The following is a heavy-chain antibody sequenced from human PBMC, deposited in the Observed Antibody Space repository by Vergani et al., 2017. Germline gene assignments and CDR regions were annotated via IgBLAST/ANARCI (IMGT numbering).Heavy chain of an antibody. Sequence: QVQLVESGGGVVQPGRSLRLSCAASGFTFSSYGMHWVRQAPGKGLEWVAVIWYDGSNKYYADSVKGRFTISRDNSKNTLYLQMNSLRAEDTAVYYCAKDHNEAAALDYWGQGTLVTVSS. J-gene: IGHJ4*02. CDR3: AKDHNEAAALDY. CDR1: GFTFSSYG. V-gene: IGHV3-33*06. D-gene: IGHD6-13*01. CDR2: IWYDGSNK.